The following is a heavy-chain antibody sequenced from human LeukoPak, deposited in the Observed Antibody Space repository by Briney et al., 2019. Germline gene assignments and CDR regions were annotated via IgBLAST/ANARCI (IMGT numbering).Heavy chain of an antibody. D-gene: IGHD3-22*01. CDR1: GFTFSSYS. CDR2: ISSSGSYI. CDR3: ARDYYYDSSGDGVFDY. J-gene: IGHJ4*02. Sequence: PGGSLRLSCAASGFTFSSYSMSWVRQAPGKGLEWVSSISSSGSYIYNADSLRGRFTISRDNAKNSLYLQMNSLRAEDTAVYYCARDYYYDSSGDGVFDYWGQGTLVTVSS. V-gene: IGHV3-21*01.